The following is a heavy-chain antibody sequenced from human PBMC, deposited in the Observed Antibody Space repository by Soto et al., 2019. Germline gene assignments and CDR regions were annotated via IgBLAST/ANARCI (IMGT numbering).Heavy chain of an antibody. CDR2: IKSKTDGGTT. Sequence: GGSLRLSCAASGFTFSNAWMSWVRQAPGKGLEWVGRIKSKTDGGTTDYAAPVKGRFTISRDDSKNTLYLQMNSLKTEDTAVYYCTIPVVWNYDILTGYFDYWGQGTLVTVSS. CDR1: GFTFSNAW. D-gene: IGHD3-9*01. V-gene: IGHV3-15*01. J-gene: IGHJ4*02. CDR3: TIPVVWNYDILTGYFDY.